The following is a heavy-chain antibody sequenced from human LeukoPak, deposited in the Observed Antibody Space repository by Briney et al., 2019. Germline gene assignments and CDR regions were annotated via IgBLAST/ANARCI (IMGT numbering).Heavy chain of an antibody. CDR3: ARALTTLTYEGY. D-gene: IGHD1-1*01. J-gene: IGHJ4*02. Sequence: GGSLRLSCAASGFTFSSYWMSWVRQAPGKGLEWVANIKQDGSEKYHADSVKGRFTVSRDNAKDSLYLQMNSLRAEDTAVYYCARALTTLTYEGYWGQGTLVTVSS. CDR1: GFTFSSYW. CDR2: IKQDGSEK. V-gene: IGHV3-7*01.